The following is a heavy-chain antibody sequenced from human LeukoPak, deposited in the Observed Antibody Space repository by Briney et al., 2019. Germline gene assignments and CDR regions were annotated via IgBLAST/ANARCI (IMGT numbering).Heavy chain of an antibody. J-gene: IGHJ4*02. CDR3: ARDPQIVGATTS. V-gene: IGHV3-21*01. D-gene: IGHD1-26*01. CDR2: ISGSSSYK. CDR1: GFDFSTYS. Sequence: GGSLRLSCEVSGFDFSTYSMNWVRQAPGKGLEWVASISGSSSYKFYADSVKGRFTISRDNAKNSLYLQMNSLRAEDTAVYYCARDPQIVGATTSWGQGTLVTVSS.